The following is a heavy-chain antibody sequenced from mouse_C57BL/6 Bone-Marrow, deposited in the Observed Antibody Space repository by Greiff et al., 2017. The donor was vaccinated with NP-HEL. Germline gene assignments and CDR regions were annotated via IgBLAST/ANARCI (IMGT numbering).Heavy chain of an antibody. CDR2: IDPSDSYT. CDR3: ARSYDRRGYAMDY. Sequence: QVQLQQPGAELVRPGTSVKLSCKASGYTFTSYWMPWVKQRPGQGLEWIGVIDPSDSYTNYNQKFKGKATLTVDTSSSTAYMQLSSLTSEDSAVYYCARSYDRRGYAMDYWGQGTSVTVSS. D-gene: IGHD2-14*01. V-gene: IGHV1-59*01. CDR1: GYTFTSYW. J-gene: IGHJ4*01.